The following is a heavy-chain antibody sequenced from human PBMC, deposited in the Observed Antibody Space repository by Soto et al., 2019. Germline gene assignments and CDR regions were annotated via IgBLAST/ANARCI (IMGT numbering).Heavy chain of an antibody. V-gene: IGHV3-23*01. CDR1: GFTFNIYA. CDR2: ISGDNDNT. D-gene: IGHD6-13*01. Sequence: EVQVLESGGGLVQPGGSLRLSCVASGFTFNIYAMNWVRHAPGKGLEWVSSISGDNDNTYYADSVKGRFTISRDTSKSTLYLAMNSLRVEDTAMYYCGKALVTAGKPVFDFRGQGTMLTVSS. CDR3: GKALVTAGKPVFDF. J-gene: IGHJ3*01.